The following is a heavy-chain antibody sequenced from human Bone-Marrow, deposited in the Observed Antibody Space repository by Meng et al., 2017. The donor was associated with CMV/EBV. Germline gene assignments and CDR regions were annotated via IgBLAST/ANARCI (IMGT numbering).Heavy chain of an antibody. V-gene: IGHV1-69*10. Sequence: TFSSCAIGWGQQSPVPGLEWMGAIIPILGIADFAQKFQGNVTITANKSTSTAYMELSSLRSEYTAVYYCARKGRDYYDSSGYNWFDPWGQGTLVTVSS. CDR1: TFSSCA. CDR2: IIPILGIA. J-gene: IGHJ5*02. CDR3: ARKGRDYYDSSGYNWFDP. D-gene: IGHD3-22*01.